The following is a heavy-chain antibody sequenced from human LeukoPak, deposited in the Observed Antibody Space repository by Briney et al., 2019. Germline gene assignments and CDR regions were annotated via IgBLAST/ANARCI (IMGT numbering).Heavy chain of an antibody. D-gene: IGHD2-15*01. Sequence: GGSLRLSCAASGFTFSSYSMNWVRQAPGKGLEWVSSISSSSSYIYYADSVKGRFTISRDNAKNSLYLQMNSLRAEDTAVYYCARTTEICSGGSCWGSWFDPWGQGTLVTVSS. V-gene: IGHV3-21*04. CDR3: ARTTEICSGGSCWGSWFDP. CDR2: ISSSSSYI. CDR1: GFTFSSYS. J-gene: IGHJ5*02.